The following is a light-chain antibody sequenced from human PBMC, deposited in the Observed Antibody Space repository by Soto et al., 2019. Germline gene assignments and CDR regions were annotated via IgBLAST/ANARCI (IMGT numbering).Light chain of an antibody. CDR2: AAS. V-gene: IGKV1-9*01. J-gene: IGKJ1*01. Sequence: DIQMTHSPSSLSASVVERVSITCRASQTISSWLAWYQQKPGKAPKLLIYAASTLQSGVPARFSASGSGTDFTLTISDVQPEDFALYYCHQRQSWPRTFGQGTKVDIK. CDR1: QTISSW. CDR3: HQRQSWPRT.